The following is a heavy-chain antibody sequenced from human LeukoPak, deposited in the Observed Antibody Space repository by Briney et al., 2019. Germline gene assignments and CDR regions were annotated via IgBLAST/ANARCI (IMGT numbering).Heavy chain of an antibody. J-gene: IGHJ4*02. D-gene: IGHD3-22*01. CDR2: ISYDGSNK. V-gene: IGHV3-30*01. Sequence: GGSLRLSCAASGFTFSSYAMHWVRQAPGKGLEWVAVISYDGSNKYYADSVKGRFTISRDNSKNTLYLQMNSLRAEDTAVYYCARGGTYYYDSSGYYPFFYFDYWGQGTPVTVSS. CDR3: ARGGTYYYDSSGYYPFFYFDY. CDR1: GFTFSSYA.